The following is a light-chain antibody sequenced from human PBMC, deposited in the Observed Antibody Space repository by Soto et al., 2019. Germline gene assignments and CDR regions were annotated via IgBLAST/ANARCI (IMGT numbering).Light chain of an antibody. V-gene: IGLV2-14*01. CDR1: SNDVGGYNY. J-gene: IGLJ1*01. CDR2: EVS. Sequence: QSALTQPASVSGSSGQSITISCTGTSNDVGGYNYVSWFQQHPGKAPKLLIFEVSNRPSGVSNRFSGSKSGNTASLTISGLQAEDEADYYCSSFTSTSTFVFGTGTKVTVL. CDR3: SSFTSTSTFV.